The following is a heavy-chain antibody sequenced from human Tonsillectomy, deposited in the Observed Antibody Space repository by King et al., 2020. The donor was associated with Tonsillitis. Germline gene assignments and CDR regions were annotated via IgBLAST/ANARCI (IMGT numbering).Heavy chain of an antibody. D-gene: IGHD2-15*01. J-gene: IGHJ4*02. CDR3: ARDKLVVVAGTPGRYFDY. CDR1: GFTFSSYA. Sequence: VQLVESGGGVVQPGRSLRLSCAASGFTFSSYAMHWVRQAPGKGLEWVAVISYDGSNKYYADSVKGRFTISRDNSKNTLYLQMNSLRAEDTAVYYCARDKLVVVAGTPGRYFDYWGQGTLVTVSS. V-gene: IGHV3-30-3*01. CDR2: ISYDGSNK.